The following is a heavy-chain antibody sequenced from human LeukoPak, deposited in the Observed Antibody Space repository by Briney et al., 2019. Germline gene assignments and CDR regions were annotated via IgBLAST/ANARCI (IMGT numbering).Heavy chain of an antibody. CDR2: LSAYNGNT. J-gene: IGHJ4*02. D-gene: IGHD2-21*01. CDR1: GYTFTSYG. V-gene: IGHV1-18*01. Sequence: ASLKVSCKASGYTFTSYGISWVRQAPGQGLEWMGWLSAYNGNTNYAQKFQGRVTITADESTSTAYMELSSLRSEDTAVYYCARVGPLLAYYYYFDYWGQGTLVTVSS. CDR3: ARVGPLLAYYYYFDY.